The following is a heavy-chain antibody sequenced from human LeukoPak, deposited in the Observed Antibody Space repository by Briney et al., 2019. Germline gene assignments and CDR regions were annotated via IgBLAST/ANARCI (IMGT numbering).Heavy chain of an antibody. CDR3: ARGIGRAVAAHFDY. Sequence: SETLSLTCTVSGGSISSGSYYWSWIRQPAGKGLEWIGRIYTSGSTNYNPSLKSRVTTSVDTSKSQFSLKLSSVTAADTAVYYCARGIGRAVAAHFDYWGQGTLVTVSS. J-gene: IGHJ4*02. D-gene: IGHD6-19*01. V-gene: IGHV4-61*02. CDR1: GGSISSGSYY. CDR2: IYTSGST.